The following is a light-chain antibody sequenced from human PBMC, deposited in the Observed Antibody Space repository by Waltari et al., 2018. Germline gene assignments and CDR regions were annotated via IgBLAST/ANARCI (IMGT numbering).Light chain of an antibody. CDR3: GTWDSSLSGAV. J-gene: IGLJ7*01. CDR1: SSNIGNNY. CDR2: ENP. V-gene: IGLV1-51*02. Sequence: QSVLTQPPSVSAAPGQRVTISCSGGSSNIGNNYVSWYRQFPGTAPKLLIYENPPRPSGFPGRFAGSNAGTSATLDITGLQAGDEADYYCGTWDSSLSGAVFGGGTHLTVL.